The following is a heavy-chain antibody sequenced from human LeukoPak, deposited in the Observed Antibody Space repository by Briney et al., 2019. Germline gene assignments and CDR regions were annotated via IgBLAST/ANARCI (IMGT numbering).Heavy chain of an antibody. CDR3: ARGLPSSGWPD. J-gene: IGHJ4*02. CDR2: IYYSGST. Sequence: SETLSLTCIVSGGSISSHYWTWIRQPPGRGLEWIGYIYYSGSTNYNPSLKSRVTISIDTSKKQFSLKLSSVTAADTAVYYCARGLPSSGWPDWGQGTLVTVSS. CDR1: GGSISSHY. V-gene: IGHV4-59*11. D-gene: IGHD6-19*01.